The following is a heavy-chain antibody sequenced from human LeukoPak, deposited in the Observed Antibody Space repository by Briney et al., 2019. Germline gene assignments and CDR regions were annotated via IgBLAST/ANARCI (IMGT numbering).Heavy chain of an antibody. Sequence: PGGSQRLSCAASGFSFSAFGMNWVRQAPGKGLEWVSTITKDGDTTYYVDSVKGRFTISRDNSKNTLYLQINSLRAEDTAKYYCTKDYCGRFCSAVWGQGTTVIVSS. J-gene: IGHJ6*02. V-gene: IGHV3-23*01. CDR3: TKDYCGRFCSAV. CDR2: ITKDGDTT. D-gene: IGHD3-3*01. CDR1: GFSFSAFG.